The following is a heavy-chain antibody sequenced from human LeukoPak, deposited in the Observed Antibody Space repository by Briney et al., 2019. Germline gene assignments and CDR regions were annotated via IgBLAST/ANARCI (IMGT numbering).Heavy chain of an antibody. CDR3: AKRSRSSYPGY. D-gene: IGHD3-3*01. CDR2: ISGSGDDT. Sequence: GGSLRLSCAASGFTFRSYAMSWVRQGPGKGLEWVSAISGSGDDTYHADSVKGRFTISRDNSKNTLYLQMNSLRAEDTAVYYCAKRSRSSYPGYWGQGTLVTVSS. V-gene: IGHV3-23*01. J-gene: IGHJ4*02. CDR1: GFTFRSYA.